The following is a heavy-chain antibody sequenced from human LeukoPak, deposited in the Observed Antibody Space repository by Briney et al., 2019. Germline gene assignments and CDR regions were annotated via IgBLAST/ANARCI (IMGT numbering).Heavy chain of an antibody. Sequence: SETLSLTCTVSGGSITSSSYSWGWIRQPPGKGLQWIGSFYYSGSTYYNPSLKSRVTISVDTSKNQFSLKLSSVTAADTAVYYCARVTGYMIEDYFDYWGQGTLVTVSS. D-gene: IGHD3-22*01. J-gene: IGHJ4*02. CDR2: FYYSGST. V-gene: IGHV4-39*07. CDR1: GGSITSSSYS. CDR3: ARVTGYMIEDYFDY.